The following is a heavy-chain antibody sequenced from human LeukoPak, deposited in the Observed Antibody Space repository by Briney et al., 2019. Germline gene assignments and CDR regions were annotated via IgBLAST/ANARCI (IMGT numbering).Heavy chain of an antibody. CDR3: ASWGVIPYGMDV. Sequence: SETLSLTCAVYGGSFSGYYWSWIRQPPGKGLEWIGEINHSGSTNYNPSLKSRVNISVDTSKNQFSLKLSSVTAADTAVYYCASWGVIPYGMDVWGQGTTVTVSS. CDR2: INHSGST. J-gene: IGHJ6*02. D-gene: IGHD3-10*01. V-gene: IGHV4-34*01. CDR1: GGSFSGYY.